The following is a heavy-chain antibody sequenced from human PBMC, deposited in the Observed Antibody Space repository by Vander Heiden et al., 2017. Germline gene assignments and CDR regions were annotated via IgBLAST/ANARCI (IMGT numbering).Heavy chain of an antibody. CDR2: LTGSGSNT. V-gene: IGHV3-23*01. CDR3: AKEDDDILTGYYFGFFDN. D-gene: IGHD3-9*01. Sequence: EVPLLASGGGLVQPGGPLRLSRAPYGSTLTSYAISWTRQAPGKGLEWVSSLTGSGSNTYYADSVKGRFTISRDNSKNTVYLQMNRLRAEDTAVYYCAKEDDDILTGYYFGFFDNWGQGTLVTVSS. J-gene: IGHJ4*02. CDR1: GSTLTSYA.